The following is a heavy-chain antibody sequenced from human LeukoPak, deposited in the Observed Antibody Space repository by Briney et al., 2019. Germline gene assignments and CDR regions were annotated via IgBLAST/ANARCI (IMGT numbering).Heavy chain of an antibody. Sequence: PSETLSLTCTVSGGSISSSSYYWGWIRQPPGKGLEWIGSIYYSGSTYYNPSLKSRVTISVDTSKNQFSLKLSSVTAADTAVYYCARGPQTYSGSYYFDYWGQGTLVTVSS. V-gene: IGHV4-39*07. CDR3: ARGPQTYSGSYYFDY. CDR1: GGSISSSSYY. CDR2: IYYSGST. D-gene: IGHD1-26*01. J-gene: IGHJ4*02.